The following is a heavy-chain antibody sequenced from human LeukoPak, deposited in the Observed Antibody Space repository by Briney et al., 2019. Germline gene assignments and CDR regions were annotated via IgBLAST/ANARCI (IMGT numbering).Heavy chain of an antibody. Sequence: ASVNVSCKASGYTFTSYGISWVRQATGQGLEWMGWMNPNSGNTGYAQKFQGRVTITRNTSISTAYMDLSSLRSEDTAVYYCARASGGFDYFDYWGQGTWSPSPQ. V-gene: IGHV1-8*03. CDR3: ARASGGFDYFDY. D-gene: IGHD3-16*01. J-gene: IGHJ4*02. CDR2: MNPNSGNT. CDR1: GYTFTSYG.